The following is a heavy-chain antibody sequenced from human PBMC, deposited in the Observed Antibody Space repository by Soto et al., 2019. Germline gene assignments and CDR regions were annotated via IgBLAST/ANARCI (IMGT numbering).Heavy chain of an antibody. CDR1: GFTFSSYA. V-gene: IGHV3-23*01. Sequence: PGGSLRLFCAASGFTFSSYAMSWVRQAPGKGLEWVSAISGSGRSTYYADSVKGRFTISRDNSKNTLYLQMNSLRAEDTAVYYCAKDDLASSYYYDSSFDYWGQGTLVTVSS. D-gene: IGHD3-22*01. CDR3: AKDDLASSYYYDSSFDY. CDR2: ISGSGRST. J-gene: IGHJ4*02.